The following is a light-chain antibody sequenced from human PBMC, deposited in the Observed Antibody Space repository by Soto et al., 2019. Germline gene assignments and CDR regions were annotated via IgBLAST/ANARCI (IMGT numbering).Light chain of an antibody. V-gene: IGKV3-20*01. J-gene: IGKJ5*01. CDR3: QHYQSGHPIT. CDR1: QSVGTR. CDR2: GAS. Sequence: EILLTQSPDTLSLSPGERATLSCRAAQSVGTRLAWYQHKTGQAPRLLISGASSRATGILDRFTGSGSETSFTLTISRLEPEDFALYYCQHYQSGHPITFGQGTRLEIK.